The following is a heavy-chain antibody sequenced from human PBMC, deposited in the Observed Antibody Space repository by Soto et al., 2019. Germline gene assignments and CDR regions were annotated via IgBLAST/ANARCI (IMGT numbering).Heavy chain of an antibody. V-gene: IGHV3-48*03. D-gene: IGHD2-15*01. CDR3: AREHCSGGSYYDYYYGMDV. J-gene: IGHJ6*02. Sequence: GGSLRLSCAASGFTFSSYEMNWVRQAPGKGLEWVSYISRSGSTIYYADSVKGRFTISRDNAKNSLYLQMNSLRAEDTAVYYCAREHCSGGSYYDYYYGMDVWGQGTTVTVSS. CDR2: ISRSGSTI. CDR1: GFTFSSYE.